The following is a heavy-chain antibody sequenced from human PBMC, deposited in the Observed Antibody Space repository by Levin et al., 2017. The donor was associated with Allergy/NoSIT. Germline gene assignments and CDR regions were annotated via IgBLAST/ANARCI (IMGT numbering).Heavy chain of an antibody. CDR3: AKEGDIVEGGWFDP. CDR2: ISYDGSNK. Sequence: GESLKISCAASGFTFSSYGMHWVRQAPGKGLEWVAVISYDGSNKYYADSVKGRFTISRDNSKNTLYLQMNSLRAEDTAVYYCAKEGDIVEGGWFDPWGQGTLVTVSS. V-gene: IGHV3-30*18. CDR1: GFTFSSYG. D-gene: IGHD2-15*01. J-gene: IGHJ5*02.